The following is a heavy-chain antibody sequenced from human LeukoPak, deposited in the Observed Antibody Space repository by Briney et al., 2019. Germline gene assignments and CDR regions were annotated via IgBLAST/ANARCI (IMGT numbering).Heavy chain of an antibody. CDR2: IRYDGSNK. V-gene: IGHV3-30*02. D-gene: IGHD5-18*01. CDR3: AKGRKDIQLWFSY. J-gene: IGHJ4*02. Sequence: GGSLRLSCAASGFTFSSYGMHWVRQAPGKGLEWVAFIRYDGSNKYYADSVKGRFTISRDNSKNTLYLQMNSLRAEDTAVYYCAKGRKDIQLWFSYWGQGTLVTVSS. CDR1: GFTFSSYG.